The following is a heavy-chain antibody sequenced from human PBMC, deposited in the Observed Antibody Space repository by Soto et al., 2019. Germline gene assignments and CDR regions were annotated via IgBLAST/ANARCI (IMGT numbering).Heavy chain of an antibody. Sequence: TQTLSLTCSVSSHSIGSNSSLWGCIRHPPGKGLEWIGAILYSGDTYYSESLKSRVTMSVDTAKNQFSLKLNSVTAADTAVYYCARQGRNTKIVILRHYATDFWGQGTAVT. D-gene: IGHD3-22*01. CDR1: SHSIGSNSSL. V-gene: IGHV4-39*01. CDR2: ILYSGDT. CDR3: ARQGRNTKIVILRHYATDF. J-gene: IGHJ6*02.